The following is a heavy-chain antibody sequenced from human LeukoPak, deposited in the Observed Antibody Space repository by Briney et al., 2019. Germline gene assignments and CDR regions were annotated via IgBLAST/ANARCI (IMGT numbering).Heavy chain of an antibody. V-gene: IGHV3-74*01. CDR3: ARYIYASNWFDP. CDR1: GFTSSSYW. D-gene: IGHD2/OR15-2a*01. CDR2: INSDGSSI. J-gene: IGHJ5*02. Sequence: GGSLRLSCAASGFTSSSYWMHWVRQAPGKGLVWVSRINSDGSSINYADSVKGRFTISRDNSKNTLYLQMNSLRAEDTAVYYCARYIYASNWFDPWGQGTLVTVSS.